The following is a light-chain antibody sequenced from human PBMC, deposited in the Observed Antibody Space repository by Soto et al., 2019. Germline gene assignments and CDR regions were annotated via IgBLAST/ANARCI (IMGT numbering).Light chain of an antibody. Sequence: EIVMTQSPATLSVSPGERATLSCRATQSVSSNLAWYQQKPGQAPRLLIYGASTRATGIPARFSGSGSETEFTLTISSLQSEDCAVYYCQQYNNWPWTFGQGTKVEIK. CDR1: QSVSSN. CDR3: QQYNNWPWT. V-gene: IGKV3-15*01. CDR2: GAS. J-gene: IGKJ1*01.